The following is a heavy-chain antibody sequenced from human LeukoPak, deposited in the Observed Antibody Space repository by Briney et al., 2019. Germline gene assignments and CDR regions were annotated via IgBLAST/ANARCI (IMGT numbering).Heavy chain of an antibody. D-gene: IGHD6-25*01. CDR1: GGSISSYY. CDR2: IYTSGST. CDR3: ARSDSSGWAGWFDP. J-gene: IGHJ5*02. V-gene: IGHV4-4*07. Sequence: SETLSLTCTVSGGSISSYYWSWIRQPAGKGLEWIGRIYTSGSTNYNPSLKSRVTTSVDTSKNQFSLKLSSVTAADTAVYYCARSDSSGWAGWFDPWSQGTLVTVSS.